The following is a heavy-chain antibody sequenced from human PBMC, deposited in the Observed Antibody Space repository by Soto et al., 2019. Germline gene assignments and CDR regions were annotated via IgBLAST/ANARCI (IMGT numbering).Heavy chain of an antibody. D-gene: IGHD6-13*01. CDR3: ARVSYSGIAGAGTVSSGP. V-gene: IGHV1-18*01. J-gene: IGHJ5*02. Sequence: GAAVKVSCKASGYTFNSYGITWVRQAPAQGQERMGWISADNGNTNYAQKLQGRVTVTTDTSTSTAYMELRSLRSDDTAVYYCARVSYSGIAGAGTVSSGPSGQGSLDT. CDR2: ISADNGNT. CDR1: GYTFNSYG.